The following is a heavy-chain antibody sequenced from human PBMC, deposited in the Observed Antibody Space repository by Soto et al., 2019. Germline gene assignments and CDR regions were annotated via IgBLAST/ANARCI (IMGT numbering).Heavy chain of an antibody. D-gene: IGHD3-22*01. J-gene: IGHJ5*02. CDR3: ARAGHYYYDSSGYFNWFDP. Sequence: SVKVSCKASGGTFSSYAISWVRQAPGQGLEWMGGIIPIFGTANYAQKFQGRVTITADESTSTAYMELSSLRSEDTAVYYCARAGHYYYDSSGYFNWFDPWGQGTLVTVSS. CDR2: IIPIFGTA. V-gene: IGHV1-69*13. CDR1: GGTFSSYA.